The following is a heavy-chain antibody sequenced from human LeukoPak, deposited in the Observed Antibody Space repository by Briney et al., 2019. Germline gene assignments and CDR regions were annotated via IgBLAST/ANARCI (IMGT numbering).Heavy chain of an antibody. V-gene: IGHV1-69*05. D-gene: IGHD1-7*01. J-gene: IGHJ6*03. CDR1: GGTFSIYP. CDR2: IIPMFGAP. CDR3: ATETQTGTAGYMDV. Sequence: SVKVSCKASGGTFSIYPINWVRQAPGQGLEWMGGIIPMFGAPNYAQKFQGRVTITTDESTTTAYMELSSLRSDDTALYFCATETQTGTAGYMDVWGNGTTVLVSS.